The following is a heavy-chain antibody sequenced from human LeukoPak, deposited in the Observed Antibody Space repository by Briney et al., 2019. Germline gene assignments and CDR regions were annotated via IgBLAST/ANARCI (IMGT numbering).Heavy chain of an antibody. CDR2: INTNSGNP. J-gene: IGHJ4*02. V-gene: IGHV7-4-1*01. CDR3: ARDRASGSYDY. D-gene: IGHD1-26*01. CDR1: GYSFTPYS. Sequence: VASVKVSCKASGYSFTPYSINWVRQAPGQGLEWMGYINTNSGNPTYAQGFTGRFVFSLDASVSTTYMEIYSLRADDTAVYYCARDRASGSYDYWGQGTLVTVSS.